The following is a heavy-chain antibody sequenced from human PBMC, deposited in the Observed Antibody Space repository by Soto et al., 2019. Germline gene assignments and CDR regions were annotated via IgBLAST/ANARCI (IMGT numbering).Heavy chain of an antibody. J-gene: IGHJ5*02. CDR2: IYYSGST. D-gene: IGHD2-8*01. Sequence: QVQLQESGPGLVKPSETLSLTCTVSGGSISSYYWSWIRQPPGKGLEWIGDIYYSGSTNYNPSLKSRVTISVDTSKNQYSLKLSSVTAADTAVYYCARDLGYCTNGVCYTGWFDPWGQGTLVTVSS. CDR3: ARDLGYCTNGVCYTGWFDP. CDR1: GGSISSYY. V-gene: IGHV4-59*01.